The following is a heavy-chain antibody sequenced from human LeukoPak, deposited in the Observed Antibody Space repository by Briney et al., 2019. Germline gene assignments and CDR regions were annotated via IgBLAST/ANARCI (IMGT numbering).Heavy chain of an antibody. CDR3: ARGGGIVVVPATYYFDY. V-gene: IGHV4-39*01. J-gene: IGHJ4*02. CDR1: GGSISSSSYY. Sequence: SETLSLTCTVSGGSISSSSYYWGWIRQPPGKGLELIGSIYYSGSTYYNPSLKSRVTISVDTSKNQFSLKLSSVTAADTAVYYCARGGGIVVVPATYYFDYWGQGTLVTVSS. D-gene: IGHD2-2*01. CDR2: IYYSGST.